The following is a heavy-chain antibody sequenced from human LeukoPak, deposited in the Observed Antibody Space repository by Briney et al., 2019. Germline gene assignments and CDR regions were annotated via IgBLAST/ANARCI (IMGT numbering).Heavy chain of an antibody. CDR3: AGGYFSSSGRGMDV. V-gene: IGHV3-7*01. CDR1: GFTFNNYW. CDR2: IKQDGSEK. D-gene: IGHD6-13*01. J-gene: IGHJ6*02. Sequence: PGGSLRLSCEASGFTFNNYWMSWVRQAPRKGLEWVANIKQDGSEKSYVDSVKGRFTISRDNAKNSLFLQMDSLRAEDTAVYHCAGGYFSSSGRGMDVWGQGTTVTVSS.